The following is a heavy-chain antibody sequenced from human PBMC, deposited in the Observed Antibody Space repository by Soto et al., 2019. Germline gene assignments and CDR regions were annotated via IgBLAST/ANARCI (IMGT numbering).Heavy chain of an antibody. CDR3: ARYITMVRGVTVGFDP. CDR2: IFHDGTA. V-gene: IGHV4-4*02. Sequence: PSETLSLTCAVSGVSISSGNWWTWVRQTPQRGLEYIGEIFHDGTANYYPSFERRVTISVDTSRNQFSLKLSSVTAADTAVYYCARYITMVRGVTVGFDPWGQGTLVTVSS. J-gene: IGHJ5*02. CDR1: GVSISSGNW. D-gene: IGHD3-10*01.